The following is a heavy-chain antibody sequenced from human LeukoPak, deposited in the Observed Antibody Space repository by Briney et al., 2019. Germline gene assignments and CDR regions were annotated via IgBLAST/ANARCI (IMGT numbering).Heavy chain of an antibody. V-gene: IGHV3-23*01. CDR2: ISGSGAST. D-gene: IGHD3/OR15-3a*01. CDR1: GFTFSNYA. Sequence: GRSLRLSCAASGFTFSNYAVSWVRQAPGKGLEWVSAISGSGASTHYADSVKGRFTISRDNSRNTVSLQMNSLRVEDTALYFLARAGIMISGVIAHHRFGLWGQGTMVTVST. CDR3: ARAGIMISGVIAHHRFGL. J-gene: IGHJ3*01.